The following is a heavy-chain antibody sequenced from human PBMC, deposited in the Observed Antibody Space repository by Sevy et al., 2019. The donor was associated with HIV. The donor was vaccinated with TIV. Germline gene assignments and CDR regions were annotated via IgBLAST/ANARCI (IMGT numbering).Heavy chain of an antibody. Sequence: ASVKVSCKASGYTFTFYDINWVRQATGQGLEWVGWMNPNSGNTGYAQKFQGRVTMTRNTSISTAYMELSSLRSEDTAVFYCARGASLYSSSIIEYDYWRQGTLVTVSS. D-gene: IGHD6-6*01. CDR3: ARGASLYSSSIIEYDY. V-gene: IGHV1-8*01. CDR2: MNPNSGNT. CDR1: GYTFTFYD. J-gene: IGHJ4*02.